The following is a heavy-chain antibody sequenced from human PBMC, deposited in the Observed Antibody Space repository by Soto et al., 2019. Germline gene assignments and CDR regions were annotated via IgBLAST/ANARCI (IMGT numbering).Heavy chain of an antibody. V-gene: IGHV1-69*04. D-gene: IGHD3-10*01. CDR1: GGTFSSYT. CDR3: AREASLTYYYGSGSYASDAFDI. J-gene: IGHJ3*02. Sequence: SVKVSCKASGGTFSSYTISWVRQAPGQGLEWMGRIIPILGIANYAQKFQGRVTITADKSTSTAYMELSSLRSEDTAVYYCAREASLTYYYGSGSYASDAFDIWGQGTMVTVSS. CDR2: IIPILGIA.